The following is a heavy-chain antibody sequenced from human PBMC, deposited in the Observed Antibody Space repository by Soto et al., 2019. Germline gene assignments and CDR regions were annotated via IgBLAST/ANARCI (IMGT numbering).Heavy chain of an antibody. J-gene: IGHJ5*02. CDR2: ISGSGGST. CDR3: AKDQLAVAGLNWFDP. CDR1: GFTFSSYA. Sequence: PGGSLRLSCAASGFTFSSYAMSWVRQAPGKGLEWVSVISGSGGSTYYADSVKGRLTISRDNSKNTLYLQMNSLRAEDTAVYYCAKDQLAVAGLNWFDPWGQGTLVTVSS. V-gene: IGHV3-23*01. D-gene: IGHD6-19*01.